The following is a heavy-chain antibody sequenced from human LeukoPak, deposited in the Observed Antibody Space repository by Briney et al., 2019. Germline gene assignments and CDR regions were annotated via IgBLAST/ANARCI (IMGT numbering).Heavy chain of an antibody. Sequence: ASVKVSCKASGYTFTGYYMHWVRQTPGQGLEWMGWINPNSGGTNYAQKFQGRVTMTRDTSISTAYMELSRLRSDDTAVYYCASPYCSSTSCSIEAFDIWGQGTMVTVSS. D-gene: IGHD2-2*01. CDR2: INPNSGGT. CDR3: ASPYCSSTSCSIEAFDI. V-gene: IGHV1-2*02. J-gene: IGHJ3*02. CDR1: GYTFTGYY.